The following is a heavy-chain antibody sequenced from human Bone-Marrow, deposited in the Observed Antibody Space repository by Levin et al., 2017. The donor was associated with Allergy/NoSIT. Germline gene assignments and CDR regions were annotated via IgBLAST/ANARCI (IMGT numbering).Heavy chain of an antibody. J-gene: IGHJ4*02. D-gene: IGHD2-2*01. CDR1: GFTFSSYS. CDR2: ISSSSSSI. V-gene: IGHV3-48*01. CDR3: ARGSRFQLLE. Sequence: GGSLRLSCAASGFTFSSYSMNWVRQAPGKGLEWVSYISSSSSSIYYADSVKGRFTISRDNAKNSLYLQMNSLRAGDTALYYCARGSRFQLLEWGQGTLVTVSS.